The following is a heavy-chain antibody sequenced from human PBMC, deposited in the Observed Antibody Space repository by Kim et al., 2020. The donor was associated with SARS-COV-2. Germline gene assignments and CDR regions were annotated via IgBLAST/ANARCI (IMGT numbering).Heavy chain of an antibody. Sequence: RFTISRDDSKNTLYLQMNSLKTEDTAVYYCTTDQWVVVVRNSYYYYGMDVWGQGTTVTVSS. CDR3: TTDQWVVVVRNSYYYYGMDV. J-gene: IGHJ6*02. V-gene: IGHV3-15*01. D-gene: IGHD2-15*01.